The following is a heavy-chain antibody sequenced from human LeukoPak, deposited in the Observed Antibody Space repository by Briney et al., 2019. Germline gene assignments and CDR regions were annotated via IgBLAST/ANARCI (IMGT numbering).Heavy chain of an antibody. CDR3: TRQSEFYYHGMDV. CDR1: GGSISGYY. J-gene: IGHJ6*02. V-gene: IGHV4-59*08. D-gene: IGHD3-10*01. CDR2: IHGSGNT. Sequence: PAGTLSLTCTVSGGSISGYYWSWIRQPPGKGLEYIGYIHGSGNTNYNSSLKSRVTISVDTSKNQFSLRLSSVTAADTGVYYCTRQSEFYYHGMDVWGQGTTVTVSS.